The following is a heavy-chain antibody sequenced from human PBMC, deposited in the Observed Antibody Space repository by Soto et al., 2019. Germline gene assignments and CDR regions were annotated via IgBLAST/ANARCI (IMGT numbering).Heavy chain of an antibody. CDR1: GFTFSSYA. J-gene: IGHJ5*02. V-gene: IGHV3-30-3*01. CDR2: ISYDGSNK. CDR3: ARSHPYYDFRSHNWFDP. D-gene: IGHD3-3*01. Sequence: QVQLVESGGGVVQPGRSLRLSCAASGFTFSSYAMHWVRQAPGKGLEWVAVISYDGSNKYYADSVKGRFTISRDNSKNTLYLQKNSLRAEDTAVYYCARSHPYYDFRSHNWFDPWGQGTLVTVSS.